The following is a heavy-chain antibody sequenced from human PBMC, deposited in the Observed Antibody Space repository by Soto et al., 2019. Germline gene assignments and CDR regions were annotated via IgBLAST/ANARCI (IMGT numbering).Heavy chain of an antibody. J-gene: IGHJ5*02. CDR1: VFSFSLYW. CDR2: IKGDGSIT. CDR3: TRSDWFDH. Sequence: EVRLVESGGSLVQPGGSLRLSCEASVFSFSLYWMHWVRQDPGKGLVWVSRIKGDGSITFYADSVKGRFTVSRDNAKNTLYLQMNNQRAEDTAVYFCTRSDWFDHWGQGSLVTVSS. V-gene: IGHV3-74*01.